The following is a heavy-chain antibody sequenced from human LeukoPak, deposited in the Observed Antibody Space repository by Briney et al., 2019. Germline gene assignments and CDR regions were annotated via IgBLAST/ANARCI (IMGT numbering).Heavy chain of an antibody. V-gene: IGHV1-18*01. CDR3: ARDPVGANGVFDY. Sequence: GASVTVSCKASGYIFNSYGISWVRQAPGQGLEWMGWISAFNGNTNYAQKFQGRVTMTTGTSTNTAYMELRSLSSDDTAVYFCARDPVGANGVFDYWGQGTLVTVSS. CDR1: GYIFNSYG. CDR2: ISAFNGNT. D-gene: IGHD1-26*01. J-gene: IGHJ4*02.